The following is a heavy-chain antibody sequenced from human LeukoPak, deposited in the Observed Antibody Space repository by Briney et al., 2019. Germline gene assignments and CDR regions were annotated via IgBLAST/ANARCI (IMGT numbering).Heavy chain of an antibody. D-gene: IGHD2-15*01. V-gene: IGHV3-21*04. CDR1: GFTFSSYT. CDR3: AKPLTGGGSWPPFDS. CDR2: ISSSSGYI. Sequence: GGSLRLSCAASGFTFSSYTLTWVRQAPGKGLEWVSFISSSSGYIYYADSVKGRFTISRDNAKRSLSLQVNSLRDEDTAVYYCAKPLTGGGSWPPFDSWGQGTLVTVSS. J-gene: IGHJ4*02.